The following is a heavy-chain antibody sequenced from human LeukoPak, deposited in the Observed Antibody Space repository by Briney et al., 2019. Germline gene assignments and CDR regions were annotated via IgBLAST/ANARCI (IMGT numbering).Heavy chain of an antibody. CDR1: GFTFSSYA. D-gene: IGHD1-7*01. J-gene: IGHJ4*02. Sequence: GGSLRLSCVASGFTFSSYAMNWVRQAPGKGLEWVSTITANGGRTYYADSVKGRLTISRDNAKNLVFLQMNSLRADDTAVYYCARERTTIVSGTTIGAYWGQGTLVTVSS. V-gene: IGHV3-23*01. CDR2: ITANGGRT. CDR3: ARERTTIVSGTTIGAY.